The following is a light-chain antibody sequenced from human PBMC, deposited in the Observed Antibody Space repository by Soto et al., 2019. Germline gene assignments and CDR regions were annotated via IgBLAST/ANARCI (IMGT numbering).Light chain of an antibody. CDR1: SSDVGSYNY. CDR3: LSYAGSYNFV. J-gene: IGLJ1*01. CDR2: DVN. Sequence: QSALTQPRSVSGSPGQSITISCTGSSSDVGSYNYVSWYQQHPGQAPKFMIYDVNKRPSGVSHRFSGSKSGNTASLTISGLQADDEADYYCLSYAGSYNFVFGSGTTLTVL. V-gene: IGLV2-11*01.